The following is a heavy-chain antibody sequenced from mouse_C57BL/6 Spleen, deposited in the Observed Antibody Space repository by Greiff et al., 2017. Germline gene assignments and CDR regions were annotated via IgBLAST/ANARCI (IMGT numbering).Heavy chain of an antibody. J-gene: IGHJ1*03. CDR2: INPNYGTT. CDR1: GYSFTDYN. D-gene: IGHD1-1*01. Sequence: VQLQQSGPELVKPGASVKISCKASGYSFTDYNMNWVKQSNGKSLEWIGVINPNYGTTGYNQQFKGKATLTVDQSSSTAYMQLNSLTSEDSAVYYCARPNYYYGSSYWYFDVWGTGTTVTVSS. CDR3: ARPNYYYGSSYWYFDV. V-gene: IGHV1-39*01.